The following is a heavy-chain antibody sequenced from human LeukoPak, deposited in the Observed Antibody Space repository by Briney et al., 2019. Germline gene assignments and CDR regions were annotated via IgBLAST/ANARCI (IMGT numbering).Heavy chain of an antibody. CDR3: YGTSGSYPRGPFDY. D-gene: IGHD1-26*01. Sequence: GGSLRLSCAASGFTFSSYAMSWVRQAPGKGLEWVSAISGSGGSTYYADSVKGRFTISRDNSKNTLYLQMNSLRAEDTAVYYCYGTSGSYPRGPFDYWGQGTLVTVSS. V-gene: IGHV3-23*01. CDR2: ISGSGGST. CDR1: GFTFSSYA. J-gene: IGHJ4*02.